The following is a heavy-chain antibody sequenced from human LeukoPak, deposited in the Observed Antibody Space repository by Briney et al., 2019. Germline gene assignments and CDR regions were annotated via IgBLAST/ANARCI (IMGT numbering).Heavy chain of an antibody. Sequence: PSETLSLTFTVSGGSISSYYWSWIRQPPGKGLEWIGYIYYSGSTNYNPSLKSRVTISVDTSKNQFSLKLSSVTAADTAVYYCARAQWELLDAFDIWGQGTMVTVSS. CDR1: GGSISSYY. CDR3: ARAQWELLDAFDI. CDR2: IYYSGST. V-gene: IGHV4-59*01. J-gene: IGHJ3*02. D-gene: IGHD1-26*01.